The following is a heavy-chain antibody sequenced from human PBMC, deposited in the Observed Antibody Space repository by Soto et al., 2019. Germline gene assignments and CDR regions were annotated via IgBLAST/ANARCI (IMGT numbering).Heavy chain of an antibody. Sequence: ASVKVSCKASGGTFSSYTISWVRQAPGQGLEWMGRIIPILGIANYAQKFQGRVTITADKSTSTAYMELSSLRSEDTAVYYCARAPLGAIAVAGTGADYWGQGTLVTVSS. V-gene: IGHV1-69*02. D-gene: IGHD6-19*01. J-gene: IGHJ4*02. CDR3: ARAPLGAIAVAGTGADY. CDR1: GGTFSSYT. CDR2: IIPILGIA.